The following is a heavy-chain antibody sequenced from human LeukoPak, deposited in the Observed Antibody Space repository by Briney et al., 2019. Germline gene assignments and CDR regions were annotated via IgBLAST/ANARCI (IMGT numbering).Heavy chain of an antibody. D-gene: IGHD2-15*01. Sequence: PGGSLRLSCAASGFTFSSYWLHWVRQAPGKGLVWVSRINSDGSRTYYADSVKGRFTISRDSSKNTLFLQMNRLRPEDAAVYYCAKAPVTTCRGAFCHPFDYWGLGTLVTVSS. CDR3: AKAPVTTCRGAFCHPFDY. CDR2: INSDGSRT. CDR1: GFTFSSYW. V-gene: IGHV3-74*01. J-gene: IGHJ4*02.